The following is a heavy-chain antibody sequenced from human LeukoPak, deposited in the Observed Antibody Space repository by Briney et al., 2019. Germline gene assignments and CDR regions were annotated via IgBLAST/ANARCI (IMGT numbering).Heavy chain of an antibody. J-gene: IGHJ4*02. Sequence: ASVKVSCKASGYTFTSYAMHWVRQAPGQRLEWMGWINAGNGNTKYSQKSQGRVTITRDTSASTAYMELSSLRSEDTAVYYCARTSRPSPRYYDSSGYYSLDYWGQGTLVTVSS. V-gene: IGHV1-3*01. CDR1: GYTFTSYA. D-gene: IGHD3-22*01. CDR2: INAGNGNT. CDR3: ARTSRPSPRYYDSSGYYSLDY.